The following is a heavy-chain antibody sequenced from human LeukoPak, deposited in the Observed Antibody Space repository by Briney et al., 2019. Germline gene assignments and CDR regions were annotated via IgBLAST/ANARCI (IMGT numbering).Heavy chain of an antibody. Sequence: GGSLRLSCAASGFTFSSYSMNWVRQAPGKGLEWVSSISSSSSYIYYADSVKGRFTISRDNAKNSLYLQMNSLRAEDTAVYYCAKGLGNTAYSSGDHWGQGTLVTVSS. CDR3: AKGLGNTAYSSGDH. CDR1: GFTFSSYS. J-gene: IGHJ4*02. V-gene: IGHV3-21*01. D-gene: IGHD6-19*01. CDR2: ISSSSSYI.